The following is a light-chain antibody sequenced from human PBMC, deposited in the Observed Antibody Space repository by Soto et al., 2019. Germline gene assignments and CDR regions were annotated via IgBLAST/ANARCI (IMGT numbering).Light chain of an antibody. CDR2: GAS. CDR1: QSVSRN. V-gene: IGKV3-15*01. Sequence: EIVMTQSPATLSVSPGERATLSCRASQSVSRNLAWYQQKPGQPPRLLIYGASTRATGIPARFSGSGAGTESTLTLSSLQSEDFAVYYCHQYHNWPPWTVGQGTKVEVK. CDR3: HQYHNWPPWT. J-gene: IGKJ1*01.